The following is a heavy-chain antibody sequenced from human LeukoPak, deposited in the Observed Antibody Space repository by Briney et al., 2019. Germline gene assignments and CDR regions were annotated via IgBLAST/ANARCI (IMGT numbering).Heavy chain of an antibody. CDR2: ISPSGGST. Sequence: GASVKVSCKASGYTFSRYYMHWVRQAPGQGLEWRGIISPSGGSTTYAQKFQGRVTMTRDTSTSTVYMELSSLRSDDTAVYYCARVTCPGGDCYYYYGLDVWGQGTTVTVSS. J-gene: IGHJ6*02. CDR3: ARVTCPGGDCYYYYGLDV. D-gene: IGHD2-21*02. CDR1: GYTFSRYY. V-gene: IGHV1-46*01.